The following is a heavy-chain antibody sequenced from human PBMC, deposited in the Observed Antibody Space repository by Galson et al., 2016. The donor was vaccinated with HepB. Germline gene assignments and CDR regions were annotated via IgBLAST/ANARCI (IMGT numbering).Heavy chain of an antibody. CDR2: IYYSGDA. J-gene: IGHJ3*01. Sequence: SETLSLTCTVSGGSISSSHYYWGWIRQSPEKGLEWIGSIYYSGDAYYNPSLKSRITISIDTSKEQFSLNFNSTTAADTAVYFCARDAGGGLVENDGFDVWGQGTIVTVSS. CDR3: ARDAGGGLVENDGFDV. D-gene: IGHD1-26*01. V-gene: IGHV4-39*07. CDR1: GGSISSSHYY.